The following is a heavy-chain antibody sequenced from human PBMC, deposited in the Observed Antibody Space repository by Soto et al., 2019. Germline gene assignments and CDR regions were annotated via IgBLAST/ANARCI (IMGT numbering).Heavy chain of an antibody. J-gene: IGHJ6*02. Sequence: EVQLVESGGGLVQPGGSLRLSCAASGFTVSSNYMSWVRQAPGKGLEWVSVIYSGGRTNYADSVKGRLTISRDNSKNTLYLQMKSPRAEDTAVYYCARDRIPTGMDVWGQVTTGSVSS. CDR1: GFTVSSNY. V-gene: IGHV3-66*01. D-gene: IGHD2-15*01. CDR3: ARDRIPTGMDV. CDR2: IYSGGRT.